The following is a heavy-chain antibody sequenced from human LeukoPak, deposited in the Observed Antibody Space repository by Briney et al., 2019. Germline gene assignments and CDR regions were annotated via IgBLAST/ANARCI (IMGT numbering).Heavy chain of an antibody. D-gene: IGHD3-3*01. CDR1: GYTFTGYY. V-gene: IGHV1-2*02. CDR2: INPNSGGT. J-gene: IGHJ6*03. Sequence: ASVKVSCKASGYTFTGYYMHWVRQAPGQGLEWMGWINPNSGGTNYAQKFQGRVTMTRDTSISTAYMELSRPRSDDTAVYYCARAGISFGVSKVQGTNYYMDVWGKGTTVTVSS. CDR3: ARAGISFGVSKVQGTNYYMDV.